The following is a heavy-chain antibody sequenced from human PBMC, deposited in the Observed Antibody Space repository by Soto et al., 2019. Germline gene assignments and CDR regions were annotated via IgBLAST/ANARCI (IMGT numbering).Heavy chain of an antibody. CDR3: ARGRYGDY. Sequence: QVHLVQSGTEVKKPGASVKVSCKGSGYTFTSYGITWVRQAPGQGLEWMGWISAHNGNTDYAQKLQGRVTVTRDTSTSTAYMELRSLRSDDTAVYYCARGRYGDYWGQGALVTVSS. V-gene: IGHV1-18*01. D-gene: IGHD1-1*01. J-gene: IGHJ4*02. CDR2: ISAHNGNT. CDR1: GYTFTSYG.